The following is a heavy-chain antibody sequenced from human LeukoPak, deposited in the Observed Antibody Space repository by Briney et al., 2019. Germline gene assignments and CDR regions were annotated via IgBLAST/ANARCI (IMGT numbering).Heavy chain of an antibody. CDR1: GGSISSSTYY. Sequence: NPSETLSLTCTVSGGSISSSTYYWGWIRQPPGKGLEWIGSIYYSGSTYYNPSLKSRVTISVDTSKNQFSLKLSSVTAADTAVYYCARLTTVTDYWGQGTLVTVSS. V-gene: IGHV4-39*01. J-gene: IGHJ4*02. D-gene: IGHD4-17*01. CDR3: ARLTTVTDY. CDR2: IYYSGST.